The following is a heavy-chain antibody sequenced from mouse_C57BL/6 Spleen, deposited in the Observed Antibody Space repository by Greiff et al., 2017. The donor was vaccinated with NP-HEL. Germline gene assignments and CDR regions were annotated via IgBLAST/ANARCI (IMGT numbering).Heavy chain of an antibody. D-gene: IGHD1-1*01. J-gene: IGHJ4*01. CDR1: GYSFTGYY. CDR2: INPSTGGT. Sequence: EVQLQQSGPELVKPGASVKISCKASGYSFTGYYMNWVKQSPEKSLEWIGEINPSTGGTTYNQKFKAKATWTVDNASSTAYMQLKSLTSEDSAVYYCARSLYYYGSSHYAMDYWGQGTSVTVSS. CDR3: ARSLYYYGSSHYAMDY. V-gene: IGHV1-42*01.